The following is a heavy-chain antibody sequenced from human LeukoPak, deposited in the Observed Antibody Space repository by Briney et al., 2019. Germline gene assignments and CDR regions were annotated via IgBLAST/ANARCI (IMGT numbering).Heavy chain of an antibody. CDR1: GGTFSSYA. V-gene: IGHV1-69*13. D-gene: IGHD2-2*01. Sequence: SVKVSCKASGGTFSSYAISWVRQAPGQGLEWMGGIIPIFGTANYAQKFQGRVTITADESTSTAYMELSSLRSEDTAVYYCAGGDSLIVVVPAAQGSGYYMDVWGKGTTVTVSS. CDR2: IIPIFGTA. J-gene: IGHJ6*03. CDR3: AGGDSLIVVVPAAQGSGYYMDV.